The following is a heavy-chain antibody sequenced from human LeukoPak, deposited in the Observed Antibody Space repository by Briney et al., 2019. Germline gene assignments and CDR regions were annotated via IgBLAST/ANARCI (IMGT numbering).Heavy chain of an antibody. V-gene: IGHV1-18*01. Sequence: ASVKVSCKASGNTFTSYGLSWVRQAPGQGLEWMGWISAYNGNTNYAQTLQGRVTMTTDTSTNTAYMELRSLRSDDTAVYYCARDRTRGNSARWDYWGQGTLVTVSS. CDR1: GNTFTSYG. CDR2: ISAYNGNT. CDR3: ARDRTRGNSARWDY. D-gene: IGHD4-23*01. J-gene: IGHJ4*02.